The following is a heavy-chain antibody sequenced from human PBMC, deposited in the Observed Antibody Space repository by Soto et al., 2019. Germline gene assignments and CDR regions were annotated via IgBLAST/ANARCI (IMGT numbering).Heavy chain of an antibody. CDR1: GFTFRIYA. V-gene: IGHV3-30-3*01. CDR2: ISFDGNKK. D-gene: IGHD4-17*01. Sequence: GGSLRLSCAASGFTFRIYALHGVRQAPGKGLEWGAVISFDGNKKYYTDSVKGRFTISRDNFKNTLYLQMNNLRVEDAALYFCAREDDYGDCYINDGLDVWGQGTTVTVSS. CDR3: AREDDYGDCYINDGLDV. J-gene: IGHJ6*02.